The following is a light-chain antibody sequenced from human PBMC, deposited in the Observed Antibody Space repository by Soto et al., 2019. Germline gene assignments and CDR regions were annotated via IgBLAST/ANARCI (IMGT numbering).Light chain of an antibody. CDR2: DAS. CDR1: QDISNY. CDR3: QQYDNLPFT. Sequence: DIQMTQSPSSLSASVGDRVTITCQASQDISNYLNWYQQKPGKAPKLLIYDASNLETGVPSRFSGSGSGADFTFTISSLQPEGIATYYCQQYDNLPFTFGRGTKVDIK. J-gene: IGKJ3*01. V-gene: IGKV1-33*01.